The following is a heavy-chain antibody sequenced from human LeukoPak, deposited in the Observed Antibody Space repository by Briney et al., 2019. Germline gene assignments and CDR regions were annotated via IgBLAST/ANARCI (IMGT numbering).Heavy chain of an antibody. CDR1: GFXFRSYE. CDR2: ISSSGSTI. J-gene: IGHJ3*02. CDR3: ARGYGLGI. Sequence: PGGSLRLSCVASGFXFRSYEINWVRQAPGKGLEWVSYISSSGSTIYYADSVKGRFTISRDNAKNSLYLQMNSLRVEDTAVYYCARGYGLGIWGQGTMVTVSS. V-gene: IGHV3-48*03.